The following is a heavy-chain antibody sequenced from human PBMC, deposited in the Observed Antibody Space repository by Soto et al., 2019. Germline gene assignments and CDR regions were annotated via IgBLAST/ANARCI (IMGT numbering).Heavy chain of an antibody. CDR1: PETFNTYA. CDR3: AGNPCRSTSCYTTYFGS. CDR2: IIPLLLKT. V-gene: IGHV1-69*01. Sequence: QVQLEQSGAEMHKPESSVRVSCKASPETFNTYATNWVRQAPGQRPEWLGGIIPLLLKTNYAQNFQGRATITADGSTSTVYFELINLRSEDTAMYYCAGNPCRSTSCYTTYFGSWGRGTLLTVSS. D-gene: IGHD2-2*02. J-gene: IGHJ4*02.